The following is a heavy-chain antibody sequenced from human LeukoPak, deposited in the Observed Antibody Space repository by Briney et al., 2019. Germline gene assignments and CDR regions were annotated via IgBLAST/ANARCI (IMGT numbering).Heavy chain of an antibody. V-gene: IGHV3-74*01. J-gene: IGHJ1*01. CDR3: ARVSGPGMNEYYHL. CDR2: INNDGSTT. D-gene: IGHD3-10*01. CDR1: GFTFSGAW. Sequence: GGSPRLSCAASGFTFSGAWMHWVRQAPGKGLVWVSRINNDGSTTRHADSVKGRFTISRDNAGNTLYLQMNSLRVEDTAVYYCARVSGPGMNEYYHLWGQGTLVTVSS.